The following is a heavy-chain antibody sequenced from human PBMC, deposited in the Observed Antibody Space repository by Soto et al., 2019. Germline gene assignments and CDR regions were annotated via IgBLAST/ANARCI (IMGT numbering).Heavy chain of an antibody. Sequence: ASVKVSCKASGYTFTSYDINWVRQATGQGLEWMGWMNPDSGNTSYAQKFQGRVTMTRNTSMSTAYMELSSLRSDGTAVYYCAREYDFWSGSGAFDIWGQGTMVTVSS. CDR3: AREYDFWSGSGAFDI. J-gene: IGHJ3*02. CDR1: GYTFTSYD. D-gene: IGHD3-3*01. CDR2: MNPDSGNT. V-gene: IGHV1-8*01.